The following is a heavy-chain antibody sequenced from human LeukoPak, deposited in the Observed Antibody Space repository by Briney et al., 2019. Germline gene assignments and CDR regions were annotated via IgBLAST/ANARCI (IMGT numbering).Heavy chain of an antibody. J-gene: IGHJ3*01. CDR2: IRYDGSNK. Sequence: GGALRLSRAASGFTFSSYGMHWVRQAPGKGLEGVAFIRYDGSNKYYAGSVRGGLTHPREKAKHSLYLPINKLRAEDTAVYYCAGDDMSTFGGVIFPGAFDFWGQGTMVTVSS. V-gene: IGHV3-30*02. D-gene: IGHD3-16*02. CDR1: GFTFSSYG. CDR3: AGDDMSTFGGVIFPGAFDF.